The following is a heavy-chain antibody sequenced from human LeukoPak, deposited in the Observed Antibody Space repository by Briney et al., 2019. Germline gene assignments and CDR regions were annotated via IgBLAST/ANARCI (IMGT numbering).Heavy chain of an antibody. CDR1: GFTFSSYS. Sequence: GGSLRLSCAASGFTFSSYSMNWVRQAPGKGLEWVSSISSSSSYIYYADSVKGRFTISRDNAKNSLYLQMNSLRAEDTAVYYCARVNGAASHYYYYYMDVWGKGTTVTVSS. J-gene: IGHJ6*03. CDR3: ARVNGAASHYYYYYMDV. V-gene: IGHV3-21*01. CDR2: ISSSSSYI. D-gene: IGHD2-15*01.